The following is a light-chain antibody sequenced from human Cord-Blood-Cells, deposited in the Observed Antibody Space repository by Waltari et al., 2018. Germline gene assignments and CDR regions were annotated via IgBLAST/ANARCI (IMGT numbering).Light chain of an antibody. J-gene: IGLJ1*01. CDR3: SSYTSSRTRV. V-gene: IGLV2-14*01. CDR1: SSDIGGYKY. CDR2: DVS. Sequence: QSALTQPASVSGSPGQSITISCTGTSSDIGGYKYVSWYQQHPGKAPKLMIYDVSNRPSGLSNRVAGSKSGNTASLTISGLQAEDEADYYCSSYTSSRTRVFGTGTKVTVL.